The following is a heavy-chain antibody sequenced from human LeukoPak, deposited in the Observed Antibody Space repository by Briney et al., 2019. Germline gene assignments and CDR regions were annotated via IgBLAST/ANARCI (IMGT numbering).Heavy chain of an antibody. CDR2: ISSNGDST. V-gene: IGHV3-64*01. CDR3: ARDRPGDV. CDR1: GFTFSSYE. J-gene: IGHJ6*04. Sequence: GGSLRLSCAASGFTFSSYEMHWVRQAPGKGLEYVSAISSNGDSTYYANFVKGRFIISRDNSKNTLYIQMGILRPETMAVYYCARDRPGDVGREGTTVTVSS.